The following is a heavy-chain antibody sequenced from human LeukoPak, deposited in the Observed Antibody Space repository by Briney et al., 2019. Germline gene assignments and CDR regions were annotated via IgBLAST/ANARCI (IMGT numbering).Heavy chain of an antibody. CDR1: GGTFSSYA. CDR3: ARVAPHYDILTGYPSYYFDY. V-gene: IGHV1-69*06. Sequence: SVKVSCKASGGTFSSYAISWVRQAPGQGLEWMRGIIPIFGTANYAQKFQGRVTITADKSTSTAYMELSSLRSEDTAVYYCARVAPHYDILTGYPSYYFDYWGQGTLVTVSS. D-gene: IGHD3-9*01. CDR2: IIPIFGTA. J-gene: IGHJ4*02.